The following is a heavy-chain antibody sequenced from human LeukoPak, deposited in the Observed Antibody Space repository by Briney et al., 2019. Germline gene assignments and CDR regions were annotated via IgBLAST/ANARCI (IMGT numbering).Heavy chain of an antibody. CDR1: GYTFTSYA. CDR3: AKDTGVATTPDGVSYFDY. V-gene: IGHV1-3*03. D-gene: IGHD5-12*01. J-gene: IGHJ4*02. CDR2: INAGNGNT. Sequence: ASVKVSCKASGYTFTSYAMHWVRQAPGQRLEWMGWINAGNGNTKYSQEFQGRVTITRDTSASTAYMELSSLRSEDMAVYYCAKDTGVATTPDGVSYFDYWGQGTLVTVSS.